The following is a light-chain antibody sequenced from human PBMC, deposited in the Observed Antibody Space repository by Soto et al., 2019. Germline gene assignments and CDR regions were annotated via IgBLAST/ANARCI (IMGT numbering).Light chain of an antibody. CDR2: QDS. Sequence: SYELTQPPSVSVSPGQTASITCSGAKLGDKYACWYQQKPGQSPVLVIYQDSKRPSGIPERFSGSNSGNTATLTISGTQAMDEDDYYCQAWDSSTSNYVFGTGTKLTVL. CDR3: QAWDSSTSNYV. V-gene: IGLV3-1*01. J-gene: IGLJ1*01. CDR1: KLGDKY.